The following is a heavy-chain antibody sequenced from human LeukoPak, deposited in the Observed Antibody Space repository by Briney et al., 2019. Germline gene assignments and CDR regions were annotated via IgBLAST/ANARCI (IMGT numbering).Heavy chain of an antibody. CDR1: GFPFSSYA. J-gene: IGHJ4*02. CDR2: ISYEGSNK. D-gene: IGHD6-19*01. Sequence: GRPLRPPCAPPGFPFSSYAMHGVRQAPGKGLEWVAVISYEGSNKYYADSVKGRFTISRDNSKNTLYLQMNSLRAEDTAVYYCARGSVAGVDYWGQGTLVTVSS. CDR3: ARGSVAGVDY. V-gene: IGHV3-30-3*01.